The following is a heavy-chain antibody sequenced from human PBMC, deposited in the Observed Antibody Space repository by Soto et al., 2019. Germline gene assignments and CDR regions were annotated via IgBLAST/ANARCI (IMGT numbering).Heavy chain of an antibody. CDR3: AKLRGDYTVFDY. CDR2: IKQDGSVK. Sequence: GSLRLSCAPSGFTFSNYWMSWVRQAPGQGLEWVASIKQDGSVKHYVDSVKGRFTTSRDNAEKSLHLQMNSLRAEDTAVYYCAKLRGDYTVFDYWGQGARVTVSS. J-gene: IGHJ4*02. CDR1: GFTFSNYW. V-gene: IGHV3-7*03. D-gene: IGHD4-17*01.